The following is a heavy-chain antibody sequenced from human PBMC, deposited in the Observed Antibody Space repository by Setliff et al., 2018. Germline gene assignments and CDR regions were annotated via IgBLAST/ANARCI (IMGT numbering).Heavy chain of an antibody. V-gene: IGHV1-69*10. CDR1: GDPFNAYG. Sequence: ASVKVSCKASGDPFNAYGVSWVRQAPGQGLEWMGAIIPVLGMTDYAQKFHGRLTITADQSTTTVYMELSSLRFDDTSLYYCARGPSPTVTPSRLIYFYHMDVWGTGTTVTVSS. CDR2: IIPVLGMT. CDR3: ARGPSPTVTPSRLIYFYHMDV. D-gene: IGHD4-17*01. J-gene: IGHJ6*03.